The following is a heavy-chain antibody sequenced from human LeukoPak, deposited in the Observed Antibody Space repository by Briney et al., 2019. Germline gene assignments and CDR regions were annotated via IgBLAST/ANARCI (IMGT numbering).Heavy chain of an antibody. D-gene: IGHD3-22*01. CDR2: IKQDGSEK. CDR1: GFTFSSYW. V-gene: IGHV3-7*03. CDR3: AKDRLDIYYDSSGYYFDAFDI. Sequence: GGSLRLSCAASGFTFSSYWMSWVRQAPGKGLEWVANIKQDGSEKYYVDSVKGRFTISRDNAKNSLYLQMNSLRAEDTAVYYCAKDRLDIYYDSSGYYFDAFDIWGQGTMVTVSS. J-gene: IGHJ3*02.